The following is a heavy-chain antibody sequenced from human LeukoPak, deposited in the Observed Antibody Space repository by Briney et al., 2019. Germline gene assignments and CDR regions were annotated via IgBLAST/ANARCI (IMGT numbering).Heavy chain of an antibody. CDR2: IDPNSGGT. CDR3: GGSWLKNYYYYMDV. J-gene: IGHJ6*03. D-gene: IGHD5-24*01. V-gene: IGHV1-2*06. CDR1: GYTFTAYY. Sequence: ASVKVSCKASGYTFTAYYIHWVRQAPGQGLEWMGRIDPNSGGTNSAQNFQGRVTMTRDTSISTAYMELSRLSFDDTAVYYCGGSWLKNYYYYMDVWAKGTTVTVSS.